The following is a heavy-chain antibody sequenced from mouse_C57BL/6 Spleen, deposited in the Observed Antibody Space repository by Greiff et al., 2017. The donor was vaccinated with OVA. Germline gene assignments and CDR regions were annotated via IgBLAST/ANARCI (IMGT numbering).Heavy chain of an antibody. Sequence: QVQLQQPGAELVMPGASVKLSCKASGYTFTSYWMHWVKQRPGQGLEWIGEIDPSDSYTNYNQKFKGKSTLTVDKSSSTAYMQLSSLTSEDSAVYYCARTATVAIFDDWGQGTTLTVSS. CDR1: GYTFTSYW. V-gene: IGHV1-69*01. CDR3: ARTATVAIFDD. D-gene: IGHD1-1*01. CDR2: IDPSDSYT. J-gene: IGHJ2*01.